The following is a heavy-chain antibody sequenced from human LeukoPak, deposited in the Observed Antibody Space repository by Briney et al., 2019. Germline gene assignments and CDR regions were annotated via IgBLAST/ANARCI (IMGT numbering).Heavy chain of an antibody. J-gene: IGHJ6*02. CDR1: GYTFTGYY. CDR2: INPNSGGT. Sequence: ASVKVSCKASGYTFTGYYMHWVRQAPGQGLEWMGWINPNSGGTNYAQKFQGWVTMTRDTSISTAYMELSRLRSDDTAVYYCARAPTLVIPAAGTASNYYALDVWGQGTTVAVSS. D-gene: IGHD6-13*01. V-gene: IGHV1-2*04. CDR3: ARAPTLVIPAAGTASNYYALDV.